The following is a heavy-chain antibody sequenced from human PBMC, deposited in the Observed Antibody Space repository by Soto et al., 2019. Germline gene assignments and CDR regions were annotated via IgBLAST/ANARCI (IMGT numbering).Heavy chain of an antibody. V-gene: IGHV3-30-3*01. J-gene: IGHJ6*02. CDR2: ISSDGTNK. Sequence: GGSLRLSCAASGFSFSSYSMHWVRQAPGKGLEWVAVISSDGTNKYYADSVKGRFTISRDNSKNTLYLQMNSLRGEDTAVYYCASDVGTGTDSYQYYGMDVWGQGTTVTVSS. D-gene: IGHD1-1*01. CDR1: GFSFSSYS. CDR3: ASDVGTGTDSYQYYGMDV.